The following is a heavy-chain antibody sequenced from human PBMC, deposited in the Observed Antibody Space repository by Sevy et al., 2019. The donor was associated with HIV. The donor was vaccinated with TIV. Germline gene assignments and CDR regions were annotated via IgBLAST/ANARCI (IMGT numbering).Heavy chain of an antibody. CDR2: ISWNGGSI. CDR3: ARNGDPGYNYYMDV. D-gene: IGHD2-2*02. Sequence: GGSLRLSCVTSGFSFDDKGMTWVRQVPGKGLEWVSGISWNGGSIRYADSVKGRFTISRDNAKKSLYLQMNSLRVEDTALYHCARNGDPGYNYYMDVWGKGTTVTVSS. J-gene: IGHJ6*03. CDR1: GFSFDDKG. V-gene: IGHV3-20*01.